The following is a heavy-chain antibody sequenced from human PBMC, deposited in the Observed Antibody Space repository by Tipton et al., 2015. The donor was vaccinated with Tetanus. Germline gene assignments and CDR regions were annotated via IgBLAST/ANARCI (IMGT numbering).Heavy chain of an antibody. CDR3: ARGMAEASNCGGDCYSDY. CDR2: LTASGETT. V-gene: IGHV3-23*01. D-gene: IGHD2-21*02. J-gene: IGHJ4*02. CDR1: GFTFRNYA. Sequence: GSLRLSCAASGFTFRNYAMSWVRQAPGKGLEWVSSLTASGETTFYADSVEGRFTISRDNSKNTLYLQMISLRAEDTAVYSCARGMAEASNCGGDCYSDYWGQGTLVTVSS.